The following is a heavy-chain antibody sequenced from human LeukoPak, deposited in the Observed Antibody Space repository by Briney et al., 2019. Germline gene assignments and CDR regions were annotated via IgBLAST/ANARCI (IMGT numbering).Heavy chain of an antibody. CDR3: ARQAYSSNLGWFDP. J-gene: IGHJ5*02. CDR2: IYNSGST. D-gene: IGHD6-13*01. V-gene: IGHV4-39*01. CDR1: GGFISRYY. Sequence: SETLSLTCTVSGGFISRYYWGWIRQPPGKGLEWIGNIYNSGSTYYNPSLKSRVTISVDTSKNQFSLKLSSVTAADTAVYYCARQAYSSNLGWFDPWGQGTLVTVSS.